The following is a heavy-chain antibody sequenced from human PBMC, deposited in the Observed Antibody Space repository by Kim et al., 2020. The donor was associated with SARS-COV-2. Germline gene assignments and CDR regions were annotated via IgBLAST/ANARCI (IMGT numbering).Heavy chain of an antibody. CDR3: VRGFDY. Sequence: YYSGRTNSNPPLKSPVTISVDTSKNPFSLRLSSVTAADTAVYYCVRGFDYWGQGTLVTVSS. V-gene: IGHV4-59*09. CDR2: YYSGRT. J-gene: IGHJ4*02.